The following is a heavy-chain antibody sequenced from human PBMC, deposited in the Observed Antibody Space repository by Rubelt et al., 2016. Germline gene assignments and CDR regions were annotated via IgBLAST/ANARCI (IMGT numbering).Heavy chain of an antibody. Sequence: VQLVESGGGVVQPGGSLRLSCAASGFTFSSYSMNWVRQAPGKGLEWVSYISSSISTIYYADSVKGRFTISRDHAKNSLYLQMNSLRDEDTAVYYCATQGYCSSTSCYGAYWGQGTLVTVSS. D-gene: IGHD2-2*01. J-gene: IGHJ4*02. CDR1: GFTFSSYS. V-gene: IGHV3-48*02. CDR2: ISSSISTI. CDR3: ATQGYCSSTSCYGAY.